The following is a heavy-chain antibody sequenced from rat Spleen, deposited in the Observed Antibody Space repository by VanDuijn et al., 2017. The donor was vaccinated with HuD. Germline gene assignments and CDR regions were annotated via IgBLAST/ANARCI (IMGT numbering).Heavy chain of an antibody. CDR1: GFTFSDFF. CDR2: ISSDGSNT. Sequence: EVQLVESDGGLVQPGRSLKLSCAASGFTFSDFFMAWVRQAPAKGLEWVATISSDGSNTYYRDSVKGRFTVSRENAKSTLYFLIDSLRSEDTATYYCTTRPYYSSLNWFPYWGQGTLVTVSS. J-gene: IGHJ3*01. V-gene: IGHV5-29*01. CDR3: TTRPYYSSLNWFPY. D-gene: IGHD1-2*01.